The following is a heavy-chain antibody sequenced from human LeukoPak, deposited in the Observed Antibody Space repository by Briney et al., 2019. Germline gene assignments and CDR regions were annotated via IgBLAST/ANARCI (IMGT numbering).Heavy chain of an antibody. D-gene: IGHD3-22*01. Sequence: SETLSLTCALYGGSFSGYYWSWIRQPPGKGLQWIGEINHSGSTNYNPSLKSRVTISVDTSKNQFSLKLSSVTAADTAVYYCARCTYYYDSSGYYYGRYYYYYMDVWGKGTTVTVS. CDR2: INHSGST. J-gene: IGHJ6*03. CDR3: ARCTYYYDSSGYYYGRYYYYYMDV. CDR1: GGSFSGYY. V-gene: IGHV4-34*01.